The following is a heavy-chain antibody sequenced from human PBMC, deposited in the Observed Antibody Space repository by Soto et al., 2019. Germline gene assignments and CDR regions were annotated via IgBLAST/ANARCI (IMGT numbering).Heavy chain of an antibody. J-gene: IGHJ4*02. D-gene: IGHD3-10*01. CDR3: ARVDRGAFDY. CDR2: IIPILGIA. CDR1: GGTFSSYT. Sequence: QVQLVQSGAEVKKPGSSVKVSCKASGGTFSSYTISWVRQAPGQGLEWMGRIIPILGIANYAQKFQGRVXIXXDKSTSTAYMELISLRSEDTAVYYCARVDRGAFDYCGQGTLVTVSS. V-gene: IGHV1-69*02.